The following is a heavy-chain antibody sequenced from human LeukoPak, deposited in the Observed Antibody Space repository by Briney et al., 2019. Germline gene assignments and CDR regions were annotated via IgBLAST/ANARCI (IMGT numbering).Heavy chain of an antibody. CDR2: IWYDGSNK. V-gene: IGHV3-30*02. J-gene: IGHJ4*02. D-gene: IGHD5-18*01. CDR3: AKDQDTAIVFDY. CDR1: GFTFSSYG. Sequence: GGSLRLSCAASGFTFSSYGMHWVRQAPGKGLEWVAFIWYDGSNKYYADSVKGRFTISRDNSKDTLYLQMNSLRAEDTAVYYFAKDQDTAIVFDYWGQGTLVTVSS.